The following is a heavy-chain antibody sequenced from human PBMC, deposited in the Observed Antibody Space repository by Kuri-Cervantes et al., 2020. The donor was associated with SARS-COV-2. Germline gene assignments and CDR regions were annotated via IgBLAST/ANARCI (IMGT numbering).Heavy chain of an antibody. CDR3: ARAGIFGVDY. CDR1: GGSISSYY. CDR2: IYYSGST. V-gene: IGHV4-59*12. D-gene: IGHD3-3*01. Sequence: GSLRLSCTVSGGSISSYYWSWIRQPPGKGLEWIGYIYYSGSTNYNPSLKSRVTISVDTSKNQFSLKLSSVTAADTAVYYCARAGIFGVDYWGQGTLVTVSS. J-gene: IGHJ4*02.